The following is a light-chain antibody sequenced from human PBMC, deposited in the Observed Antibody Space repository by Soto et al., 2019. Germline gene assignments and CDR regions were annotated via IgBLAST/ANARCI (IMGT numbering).Light chain of an antibody. CDR3: QQYGSSPWT. V-gene: IGKV3-20*01. CDR2: GAP. CDR1: QSVSRSY. J-gene: IGKJ1*01. Sequence: EIVLTQSPGTLSLSPGERATLSCRASQSVSRSYLAWYQQKPGQAPRLRIYGAPSMATGIPDRFSGSGSGTDFTLTISRLEPEDFAVYYCQQYGSSPWTFGQGTNVEIK.